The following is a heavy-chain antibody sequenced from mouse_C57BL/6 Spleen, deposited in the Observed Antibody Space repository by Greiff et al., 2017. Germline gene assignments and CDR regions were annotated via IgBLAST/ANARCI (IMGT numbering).Heavy chain of an antibody. D-gene: IGHD2-2*01. Sequence: EVQGVESGGGLVKPGGSLKLSCAASGFTFSSYAMSWVRQTPEKRLEWVATISDGGSYTYYPDNVKGRFTISRDNAKNNLYLQMSHLKSEDTAMYYCAGYDEGFAYWGQGTLVTVSA. CDR3: AGYDEGFAY. V-gene: IGHV5-4*01. CDR2: ISDGGSYT. J-gene: IGHJ3*01. CDR1: GFTFSSYA.